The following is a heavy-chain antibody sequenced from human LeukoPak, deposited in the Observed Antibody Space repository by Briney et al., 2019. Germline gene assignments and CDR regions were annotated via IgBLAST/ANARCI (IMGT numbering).Heavy chain of an antibody. V-gene: IGHV4-39*07. J-gene: IGHJ4*02. CDR2: INHSGST. Sequence: SETLSLTCTVSGDSISSSSYYWSWIRQPPGKGLEWIGEINHSGSTNYNPSLKSRVTISVDTSKNQFSLKLSSVTAADTAVYYCAKGMHYYDSSGYYYVYWGQGTLVTVSS. CDR3: AKGMHYYDSSGYYYVY. D-gene: IGHD3-22*01. CDR1: GDSISSSSYY.